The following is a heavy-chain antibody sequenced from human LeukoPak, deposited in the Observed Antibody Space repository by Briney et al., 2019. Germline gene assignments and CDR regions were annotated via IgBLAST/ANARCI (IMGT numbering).Heavy chain of an antibody. V-gene: IGHV3-48*03. CDR2: ITSTGTTI. Sequence: PGGSLTRSCVASGFTFSSYEMNWVRQAPGKGLEWVSYITSTGTTIWYADSVKGRFAISRDNAKNSLYLQMNTLRAEDTAMYYCARGYLQPWGQGTLLTVSS. J-gene: IGHJ5*02. CDR1: GFTFSSYE. D-gene: IGHD4-11*01. CDR3: ARGYLQP.